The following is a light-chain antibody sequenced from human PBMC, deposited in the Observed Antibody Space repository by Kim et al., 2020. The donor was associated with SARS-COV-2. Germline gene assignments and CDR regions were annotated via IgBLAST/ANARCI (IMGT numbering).Light chain of an antibody. Sequence: SGSPGQTARITCSGDVPAKKYARWVQQKPGQAPVLVIYKDSERPSGIPERFSGSSSGTTVTLTISGAQVEDEADYYCYSAADNNLVFGGGTQLTVL. CDR2: KDS. J-gene: IGLJ2*01. CDR1: VPAKKY. CDR3: YSAADNNLV. V-gene: IGLV3-27*01.